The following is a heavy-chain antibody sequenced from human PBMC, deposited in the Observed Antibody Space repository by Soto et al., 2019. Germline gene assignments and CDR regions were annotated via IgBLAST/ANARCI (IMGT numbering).Heavy chain of an antibody. D-gene: IGHD5-12*01. CDR2: ISAYNGNT. CDR1: CYTFPSYG. CDR3: ARDAGGYSGYEYFDY. J-gene: IGHJ4*02. V-gene: IGHV1-18*01. Sequence: GASVKVSCKECCYTFPSYGISWVRQAAGQGLEWMGWISAYNGNTNYAQKLQGRVTMTTDTSTSTAYMELRSLRSDDTAVYYCARDAGGYSGYEYFDYWGQGTLVTVSS.